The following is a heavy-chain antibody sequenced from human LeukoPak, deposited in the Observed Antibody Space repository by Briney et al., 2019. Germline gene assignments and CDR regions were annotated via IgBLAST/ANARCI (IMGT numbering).Heavy chain of an antibody. V-gene: IGHV3-21*01. D-gene: IGHD3-10*01. CDR1: GFTFSSYS. CDR3: AKMALGELHDY. CDR2: ISSSSSYI. Sequence: GGSLRLSCTASGFTFSSYSMNWVRQAPGKGLEWVSSISSSSSYIYYADSVKGRFIISRDNAKNSLYLQMNSLRAEDTAVYYCAKMALGELHDYWGQGALVTVSS. J-gene: IGHJ4*02.